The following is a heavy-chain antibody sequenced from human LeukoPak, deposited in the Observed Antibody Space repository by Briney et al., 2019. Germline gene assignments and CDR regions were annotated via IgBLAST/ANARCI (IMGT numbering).Heavy chain of an antibody. CDR3: ARDPKKFGDTAMASDY. CDR1: GFTFSSYW. J-gene: IGHJ4*02. V-gene: IGHV3-7*01. Sequence: QPGGSLRLSCAASGFTFSSYWMSWVRQAPVKGLEWVANIKQDGSEKYYVDSVKGRFTISRDNAKNSLYLQMNSLRAEDTAVYYCARDPKKFGDTAMASDYWGQGTLVTVSS. D-gene: IGHD5-18*01. CDR2: IKQDGSEK.